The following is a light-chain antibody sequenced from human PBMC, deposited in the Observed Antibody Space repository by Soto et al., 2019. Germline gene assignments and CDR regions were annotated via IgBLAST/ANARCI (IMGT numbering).Light chain of an antibody. CDR3: QQYESSPVT. V-gene: IGKV3-20*01. J-gene: IGKJ1*01. CDR1: QIVSSSY. Sequence: DILLTQSPGTLSLSPGERATLSCRASQIVSSSYLDWYQQKPGKAPRLLIYGASSRATGIPDRFSGSGSGTDFTLTISRLEPEDFAVYYCQQYESSPVTFGQGTKVDIK. CDR2: GAS.